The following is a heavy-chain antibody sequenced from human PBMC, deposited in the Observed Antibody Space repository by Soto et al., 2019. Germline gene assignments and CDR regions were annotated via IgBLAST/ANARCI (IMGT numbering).Heavy chain of an antibody. J-gene: IGHJ3*02. CDR2: ISSSSSYI. CDR1: GFTFSSYS. CDR3: ASTRGQWLVGPKAFDI. V-gene: IGHV3-21*01. D-gene: IGHD6-19*01. Sequence: GGSLRLSCAASGFTFSSYSMNWVRQAPGKGLEWVSSISSSSSYIYYADSVKGRFTISRDNAKNSLYLQMNSLRAEDTAGYYCASTRGQWLVGPKAFDIWGQGTMVTVSS.